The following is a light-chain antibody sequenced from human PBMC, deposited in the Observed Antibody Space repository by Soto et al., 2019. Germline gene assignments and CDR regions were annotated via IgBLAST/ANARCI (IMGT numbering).Light chain of an antibody. CDR3: SSYAGPNVV. Sequence: QSALTQPPSASGSPGQSVTVSCTGTSSDVGGYNYVCWYQQHPGKAPKLMIYEVSKRPSGVPDRFSGSKSGNTASLTFSGLEAEDDADYSCSSYAGPNVVFGGGTKLTVL. CDR1: SSDVGGYNY. CDR2: EVS. J-gene: IGLJ2*01. V-gene: IGLV2-8*01.